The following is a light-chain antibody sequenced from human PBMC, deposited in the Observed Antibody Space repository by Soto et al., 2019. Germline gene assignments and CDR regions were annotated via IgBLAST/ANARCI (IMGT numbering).Light chain of an antibody. CDR3: ASWDNSLSVV. CDR1: SSNIGNNF. V-gene: IGLV1-47*01. J-gene: IGLJ2*01. Sequence: QAVVTQPPSVSGTPGQGVTISCSGSSSNIGNNFLHWYQQLPGAAPRLLIYRNTQRPAGAPDRFSGSKSGTSASLAISGLRSEDEAHYYCASWDNSLSVVFGGGTKLTVL. CDR2: RNT.